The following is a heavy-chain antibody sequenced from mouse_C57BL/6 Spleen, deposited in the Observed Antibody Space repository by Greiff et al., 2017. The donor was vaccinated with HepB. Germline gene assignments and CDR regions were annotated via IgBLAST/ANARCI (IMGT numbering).Heavy chain of an antibody. J-gene: IGHJ1*03. D-gene: IGHD1-1*01. CDR3: ARTADDSRGGSFDV. V-gene: IGHV1-18*01. CDR1: GYTFTDYN. CDR2: INPNNGGT. Sequence: VQLQQSGPELVKPGASVKIPCKASGYTFTDYNMDWVKQSHGKSLEWIGDINPNNGGTIYNEKFKGKATLTVDKSSSTAYMELRSLTSEDTAVYYCARTADDSRGGSFDVWGKGTTVTVSS.